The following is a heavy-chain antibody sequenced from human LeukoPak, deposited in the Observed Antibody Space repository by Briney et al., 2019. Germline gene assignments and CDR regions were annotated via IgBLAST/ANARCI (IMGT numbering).Heavy chain of an antibody. CDR1: RYTFTSYY. Sequence: ASVKVSCKASRYTFTSYYMHWVRQAPGQGLEWMGIINPSGGSTSYAQKFQGRVTMTRDTSTSTVYMELSSLRSEDTAVYYCARVRSELGWFDPWGQGTLVTVSS. D-gene: IGHD2-15*01. CDR2: INPSGGST. V-gene: IGHV1-46*01. CDR3: ARVRSELGWFDP. J-gene: IGHJ5*02.